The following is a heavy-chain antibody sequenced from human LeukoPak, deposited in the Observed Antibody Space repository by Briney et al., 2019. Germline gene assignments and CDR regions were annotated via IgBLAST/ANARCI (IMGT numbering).Heavy chain of an antibody. CDR3: AREGSYYFDY. J-gene: IGHJ4*02. CDR1: GFTFSGYW. V-gene: IGHV3-7*01. Sequence: GGSLRLSCAASGFTFSGYWMSWVRQAPGKGLEWVANIKQDGSEKYYVDSVKGRFTISRDNAKNSLYLQMNSLRAEDTAVYYCAREGSYYFDYWGQGTLVTVSS. CDR2: IKQDGSEK.